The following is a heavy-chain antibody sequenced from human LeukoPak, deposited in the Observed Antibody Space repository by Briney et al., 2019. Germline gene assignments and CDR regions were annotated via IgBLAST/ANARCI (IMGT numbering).Heavy chain of an antibody. CDR3: AKERTPDFDWLLHETDY. CDR2: ISYDGSNK. Sequence: GGSLRLSCAASGFTFSSYGMHWVRQAPGKGLEWVAVISYDGSNKYYADSVKGRFTISRDNSKNTLYLQMNSLKAEDTAVYYCAKERTPDFDWLLHETDYWGQGTLVTVSS. CDR1: GFTFSSYG. J-gene: IGHJ4*02. D-gene: IGHD3-9*01. V-gene: IGHV3-30*18.